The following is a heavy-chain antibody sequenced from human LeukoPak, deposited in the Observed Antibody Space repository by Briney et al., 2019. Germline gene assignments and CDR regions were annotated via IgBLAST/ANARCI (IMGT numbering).Heavy chain of an antibody. CDR3: ARVGDDSSGYLYFQH. D-gene: IGHD3-22*01. V-gene: IGHV3-74*01. CDR1: GFTFSSYW. CDR2: INSDGSST. J-gene: IGHJ1*01. Sequence: PGGSLRLSCAASGFTFSSYWMHWVRQAPGKGLVWVSRINSDGSSTSYADSVKGRFTISRDNAKNTLYLQMNSLRAEDTAVYYCARVGDDSSGYLYFQHWGQGTLVTVSS.